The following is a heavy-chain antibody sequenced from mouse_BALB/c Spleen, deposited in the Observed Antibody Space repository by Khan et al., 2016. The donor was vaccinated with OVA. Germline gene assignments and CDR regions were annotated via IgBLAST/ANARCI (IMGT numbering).Heavy chain of an antibody. J-gene: IGHJ2*01. CDR2: IDPENGNT. CDR3: PRSILLYVDY. V-gene: IGHV14-1*02. Sequence: EVQLQESGAELVRPGALVKLSCKASGFNIKDYYIHWVKQRPEQGLEWIGWIDPENGNTIYDPKFQGKASITADTSPNTAYLQLSSLTSEATAVYSCPRSILLYVDYWGQGTTLTVAS. D-gene: IGHD2-3*01. CDR1: GFNIKDYY.